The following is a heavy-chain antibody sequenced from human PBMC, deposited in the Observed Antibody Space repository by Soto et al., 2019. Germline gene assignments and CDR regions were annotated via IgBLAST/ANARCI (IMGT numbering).Heavy chain of an antibody. D-gene: IGHD3-22*01. CDR2: LHYSGST. CDR3: ARGVDFYDSSGFPPYLDH. V-gene: IGHV4-59*01. CDR1: GGSISGYY. J-gene: IGHJ4*02. Sequence: SETLSLTCTVSGGSISGYYWNWIRQPPGKGLEWIGNLHYSGSTNYNPSLRSRITISLDTSQNQVSLKVDSLSAADTAVYYCARGVDFYDSSGFPPYLDHWGQGTLVTVSS.